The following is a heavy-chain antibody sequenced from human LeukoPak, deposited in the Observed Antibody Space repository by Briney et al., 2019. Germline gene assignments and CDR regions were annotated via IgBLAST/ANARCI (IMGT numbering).Heavy chain of an antibody. CDR1: GGSFSGYY. CDR3: ARDRYDSSGYYYDY. Sequence: PSETLSLTCAVYGGSFSGYYWSWIRQHPGKGLEWIGYIYYSGSTYYNPSLKSRVTISVDTSKNQFSLKLSSVTAADTAVCYCARDRYDSSGYYYDYWGQGTLVTVSS. D-gene: IGHD3-22*01. V-gene: IGHV4-31*11. J-gene: IGHJ4*02. CDR2: IYYSGST.